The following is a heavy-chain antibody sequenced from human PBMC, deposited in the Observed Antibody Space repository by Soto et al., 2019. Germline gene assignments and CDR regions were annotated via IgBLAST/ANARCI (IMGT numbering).Heavy chain of an antibody. CDR2: IWFDGSKK. CDR3: ARDLNTGYIDY. CDR1: GFTFGRSG. J-gene: IGHJ4*02. D-gene: IGHD5-12*01. V-gene: IGHV3-33*01. Sequence: QVQMVESGGGVFQPGTSLRLSCVASGFTFGRSGMHWVRQAPGGALEWVAIIWFDGSKKYYADSVKGRLTVSRDNSKNTLYLQMDSLRGDDTAVYYCARDLNTGYIDYWGQGTLVTVSS.